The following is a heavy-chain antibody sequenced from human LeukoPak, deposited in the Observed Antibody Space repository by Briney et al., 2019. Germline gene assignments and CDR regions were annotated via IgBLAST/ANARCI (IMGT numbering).Heavy chain of an antibody. CDR1: GDFITAYY. D-gene: IGHD3-10*01. Sequence: SETLSLTCTVSGDFITAYYWSWIRQPPGKGLEWIGYVYYSGSTEYNPSLRSRVTISLEMSKHQFSLKLSSVTAADTAVYYCARVGGSGSLFDYWGQGTLVTVSS. V-gene: IGHV4-59*01. CDR2: VYYSGST. CDR3: ARVGGSGSLFDY. J-gene: IGHJ4*02.